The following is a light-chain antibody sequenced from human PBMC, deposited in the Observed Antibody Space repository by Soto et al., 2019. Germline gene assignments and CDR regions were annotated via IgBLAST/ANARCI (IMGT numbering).Light chain of an antibody. CDR1: SSDVGGYNY. V-gene: IGLV2-8*01. CDR2: EVN. Sequence: QSALPQPLSASGSHGQSVAMSCTGASSDVGGYNYVSWYQQHPGKAPKLMIYEVNKRPSGVPDRFSGSRSGNTASLTVSGLQAVDEADYFCSSYAGSSNVFGTGPKVTVL. J-gene: IGLJ1*01. CDR3: SSYAGSSNV.